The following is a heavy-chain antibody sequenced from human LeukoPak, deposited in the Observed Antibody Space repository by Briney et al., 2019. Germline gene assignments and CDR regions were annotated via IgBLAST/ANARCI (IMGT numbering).Heavy chain of an antibody. CDR3: ARGVQLEGAFDI. Sequence: GGSLRLSCAASGFTFSSYDMHWVRQATGKGLEWVSAIGTAGDTYYPGSVKGRFTISRENAKNSLYLQMNSLRAGDTAVYHCARGVQLEGAFDIWGQGTMVTVSS. V-gene: IGHV3-13*04. J-gene: IGHJ3*02. D-gene: IGHD1-1*01. CDR1: GFTFSSYD. CDR2: IGTAGDT.